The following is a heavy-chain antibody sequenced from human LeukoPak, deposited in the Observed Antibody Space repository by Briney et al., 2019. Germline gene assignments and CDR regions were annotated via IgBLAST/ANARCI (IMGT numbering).Heavy chain of an antibody. V-gene: IGHV3-43*01. CDR1: GFTFDEYS. CDR2: ISRDGYST. CDR3: AKGTSSWHEFDS. Sequence: GGSLRLSCAASGFTFDEYSMHWVRQAPGKGLEWVALISRDGYSTYYGDSARGRFTISRDNSKNYLYLQMNSLRAEDTALYYCAKGTSSWHEFDSWGQGTLVTVSS. J-gene: IGHJ4*02. D-gene: IGHD6-13*01.